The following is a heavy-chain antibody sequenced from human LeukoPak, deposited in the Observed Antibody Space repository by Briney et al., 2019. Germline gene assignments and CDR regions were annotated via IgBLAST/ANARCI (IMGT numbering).Heavy chain of an antibody. CDR3: AREGYYGSGSPPSLYFDY. V-gene: IGHV3-30-3*01. J-gene: IGHJ4*02. CDR1: GFTFRNYV. CDR2: TSSDLNVK. D-gene: IGHD3-10*01. Sequence: GGSLGLSCAASGFTFRNYVIHWVRQAPGKGLEWVAVTSSDLNVKLYADSVKGRFTISRDNSRSTLYLQMNSLRPEDTAIYYCAREGYYGSGSPPSLYFDYWGQGTLATVSS.